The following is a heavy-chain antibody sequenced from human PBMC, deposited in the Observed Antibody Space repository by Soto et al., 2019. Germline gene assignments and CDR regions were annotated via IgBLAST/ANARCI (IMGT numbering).Heavy chain of an antibody. J-gene: IGHJ3*02. V-gene: IGHV1-69*01. CDR3: ARDDQYYYDSSGYPRSGAFDI. Sequence: QVQLVQSGAEVKKPGSSVKVSCKASGGTFSSYAISWVRQAPGQGLEWMGGIIPIFGTANYAQKFQGRVTITADESTSTAYMELSSLRSVDTAVYYCARDDQYYYDSSGYPRSGAFDIWGQGTMVTVSS. CDR2: IIPIFGTA. CDR1: GGTFSSYA. D-gene: IGHD3-22*01.